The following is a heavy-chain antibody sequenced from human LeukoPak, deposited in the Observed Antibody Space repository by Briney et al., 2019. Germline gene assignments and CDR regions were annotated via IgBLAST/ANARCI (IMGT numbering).Heavy chain of an antibody. D-gene: IGHD3-22*01. CDR2: IYTSGSS. CDR1: GGSISSYY. CDR3: ARDPLEDDSSGYYYVGGAFDI. Sequence: PSETLSLTCTVSGGSISSYYWSWIRQPAGKGLEWIGRIYTSGSSNYNPSLKSRVTISIDTSKNQFSLKLSSVTAADTAVYYCARDPLEDDSSGYYYVGGAFDIWGQGTMVTVSS. V-gene: IGHV4-4*07. J-gene: IGHJ3*02.